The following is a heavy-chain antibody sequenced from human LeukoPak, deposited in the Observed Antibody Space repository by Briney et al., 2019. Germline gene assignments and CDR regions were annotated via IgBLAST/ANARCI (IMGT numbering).Heavy chain of an antibody. CDR1: GFTFSSHN. CDR2: INSDGSST. Sequence: GGSLRLSCAASGFTFSSHNMNWVRQAPGKGLVWVSRINSDGSSTSYADSVKGRFTISRDNAKNTLYLQMNSLRAEDTAVYYCATDTGYSSSWYEGYYFDYWGQGALVTVSS. D-gene: IGHD6-13*01. CDR3: ATDTGYSSSWYEGYYFDY. J-gene: IGHJ4*02. V-gene: IGHV3-74*01.